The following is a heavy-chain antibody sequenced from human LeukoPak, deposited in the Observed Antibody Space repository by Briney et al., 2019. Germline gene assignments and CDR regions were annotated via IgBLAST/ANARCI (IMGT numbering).Heavy chain of an antibody. V-gene: IGHV4-61*02. CDR2: IYTSGST. D-gene: IGHD3-3*01. CDR3: ARDGPYDFWSGSRRHDAFDI. CDR1: GGSISSGSYY. Sequence: PSETLSLTCTVSGGSISSGSYYWSWIRQPAGKGLEWIGRIYTSGSTNYDPSLKSRVTISVDTSKNHFSLKLSSVTAADMAMYYCARDGPYDFWSGSRRHDAFDIWGQGTMVTVSS. J-gene: IGHJ3*02.